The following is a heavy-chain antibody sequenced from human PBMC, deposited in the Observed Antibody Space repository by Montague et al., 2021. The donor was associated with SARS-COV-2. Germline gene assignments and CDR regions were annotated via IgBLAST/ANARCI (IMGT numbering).Heavy chain of an antibody. CDR3: ARRALGYCSSTSCETAFDI. J-gene: IGHJ3*02. Sequence: SETLSLTCTVSGYSISSGYYWGWIRQPPGKGLEWIGSIYHSGSTXXNPSLKSRVTISVDTSKNQFSLKLSSVTAADTAVYYCARRALGYCSSTSCETAFDIWGQGTMVTVSS. D-gene: IGHD2-2*01. CDR1: GYSISSGYY. V-gene: IGHV4-38-2*02. CDR2: IYHSGST.